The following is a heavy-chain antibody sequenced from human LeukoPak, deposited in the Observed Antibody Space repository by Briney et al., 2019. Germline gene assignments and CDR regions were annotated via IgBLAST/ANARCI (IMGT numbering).Heavy chain of an antibody. D-gene: IGHD6-19*01. V-gene: IGHV4-59*01. CDR2: IYYSGST. J-gene: IGHJ4*02. Sequence: SETLSLTCTLSIGSISVYYWCWRGQPPGKGLEWIGYIYYSGSTNYNPSLKSRVTISVDTSKNQFSLKLSSVTAAATAGYYCVLGHQWLSSFDYWGQGTLVTVSS. CDR3: VLGHQWLSSFDY. CDR1: IGSISVYY.